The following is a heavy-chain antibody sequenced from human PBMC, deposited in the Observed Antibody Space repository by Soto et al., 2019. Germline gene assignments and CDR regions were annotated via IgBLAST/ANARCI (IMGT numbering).Heavy chain of an antibody. J-gene: IGHJ5*02. CDR2: INPNSGGT. Sequence: ASVKVSCKASGCTFTGYYMHWVRQAPGQGLEWMGWINPNSGGTNYAQKFQGRVTMTRDTSISTAYMELSRLRSDDTAVYYCARDDYDSSGYYDNWFDPWGQGTLVTVSS. V-gene: IGHV1-2*02. D-gene: IGHD3-22*01. CDR1: GCTFTGYY. CDR3: ARDDYDSSGYYDNWFDP.